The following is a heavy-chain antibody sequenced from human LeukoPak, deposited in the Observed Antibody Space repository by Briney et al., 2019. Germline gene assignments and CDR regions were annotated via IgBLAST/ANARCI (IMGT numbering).Heavy chain of an antibody. CDR1: GFTVSSNY. D-gene: IGHD2-15*01. CDR2: ISGSGGST. J-gene: IGHJ4*02. V-gene: IGHV3-23*01. CDR3: AKPPGPIVSKDY. Sequence: GGSLRLSCAASGFTVSSNYMSWVRQAPGKGLEWVSAISGSGGSTYYADSVKGRFTISRDNSKNTLYLQMNSLRAEDTAVYYCAKPPGPIVSKDYWGQGTLVTVSS.